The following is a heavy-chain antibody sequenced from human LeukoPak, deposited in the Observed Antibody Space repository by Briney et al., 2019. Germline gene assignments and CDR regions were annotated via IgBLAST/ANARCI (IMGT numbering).Heavy chain of an antibody. CDR2: INTDGTVT. J-gene: IGHJ4*02. D-gene: IGHD6-19*01. V-gene: IGHV3-74*01. Sequence: AGGSLRLSCAASGFTFSKYWMLWVRHAPGKGLESVSRINTDGTVTTYADSVKGRFTVSRDNADNTVFLQMNSVRDEDTAVYYCATKQWLAPPPDSWGQGTPVTVSS. CDR3: ATKQWLAPPPDS. CDR1: GFTFSKYW.